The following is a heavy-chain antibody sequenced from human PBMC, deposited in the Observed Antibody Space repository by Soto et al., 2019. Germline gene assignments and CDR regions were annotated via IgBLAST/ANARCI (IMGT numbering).Heavy chain of an antibody. V-gene: IGHV1-2*04. CDR1: GFTFTGYY. D-gene: IGHD5-18*01. CDR2: INPNSGGT. Sequence: GASVKVSCKASGFTFTGYYIHWVRQAPGQGLEWMGWINPNSGGTNSAQKFQGWVTMTRDTSINTAYMELSSLKSDDTAVYYCARGDMDTAMVYYFDYWGQGTLVTVSS. CDR3: ARGDMDTAMVYYFDY. J-gene: IGHJ4*02.